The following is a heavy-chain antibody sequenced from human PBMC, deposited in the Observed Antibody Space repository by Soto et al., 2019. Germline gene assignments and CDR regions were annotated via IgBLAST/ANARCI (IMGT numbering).Heavy chain of an antibody. J-gene: IGHJ5*02. CDR1: GHSISADY. CDR3: ARDVGGSVVPHWFDT. Sequence: QVQLQESVPGLVKASETLSLSCTVSGHSISADYLSWIRQPAGKRLEWIGRVDASGNTNYNPSLRSRVTMSFDTSKNQFFLKVRSVTAADTAMYFCARDVGGSVVPHWFDTWGQGALVTVSS. D-gene: IGHD1-26*01. V-gene: IGHV4-4*07. CDR2: VDASGNT.